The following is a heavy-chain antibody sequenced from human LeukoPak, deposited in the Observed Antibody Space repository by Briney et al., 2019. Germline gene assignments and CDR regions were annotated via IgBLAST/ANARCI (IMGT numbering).Heavy chain of an antibody. V-gene: IGHV3-53*01. Sequence: GGSLRLSCAASGFTVSSNYMSWVRQAPGKGLEWVSVIYSGGSTYYADSVKGRFTISRDNSKNTLYLQMNSLRAEDTAVYYCASNMARGAFDIWGQGTMFTVSS. D-gene: IGHD5-24*01. CDR2: IYSGGST. CDR3: ASNMARGAFDI. J-gene: IGHJ3*02. CDR1: GFTVSSNY.